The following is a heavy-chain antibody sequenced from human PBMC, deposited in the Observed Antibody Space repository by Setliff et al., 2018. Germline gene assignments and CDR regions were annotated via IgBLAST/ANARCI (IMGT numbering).Heavy chain of an antibody. CDR3: ARASRFGTTVWKGDYYMDV. D-gene: IGHD4-4*01. CDR2: INTNTGNP. Sequence: GASVKVSCKASGYTFTSYGITWVRQAPGQGLEWMGWINTNTGNPSYAQDFTGRLVFSLDSSVSTAYLQISSLKAEDSAVYYCARASRFGTTVWKGDYYMDVWGKGTTVTVSS. V-gene: IGHV7-4-1*02. J-gene: IGHJ6*03. CDR1: GYTFTSYG.